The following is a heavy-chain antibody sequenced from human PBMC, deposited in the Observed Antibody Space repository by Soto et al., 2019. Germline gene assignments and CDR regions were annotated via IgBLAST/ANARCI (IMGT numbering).Heavy chain of an antibody. CDR2: IIPFYGTT. Sequence: QVQLVQSGAEVKKPGSSVKVSCKASGDTFTNYAISWVRQAPGQGLEWMGGIIPFYGTTHYAQKFQDRVTIIADTSTSTDDMELSSLKPEDTAVYYCARDLGGCSAGSCRYNWLDSWCQGTLVTVSS. CDR1: GDTFTNYA. D-gene: IGHD2-15*01. V-gene: IGHV1-69*06. CDR3: ARDLGGCSAGSCRYNWLDS. J-gene: IGHJ5*01.